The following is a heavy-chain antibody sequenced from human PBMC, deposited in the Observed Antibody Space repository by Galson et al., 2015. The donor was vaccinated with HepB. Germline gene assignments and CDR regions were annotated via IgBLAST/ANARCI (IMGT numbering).Heavy chain of an antibody. CDR1: GFTFIAYA. J-gene: IGHJ6*02. Sequence: LRLSCAGSGFTFIAYALTWVRQVPGKGLEWVSSINDNSGRTSYVESVRGRFTISRDNFKKTVYLHMGNLRAADSAVYYCAKSPTYYGSGDYDTPYYKYAMDVWGRGTTVTVSS. CDR3: AKSPTYYGSGDYDTPYYKYAMDV. CDR2: INDNSGRT. D-gene: IGHD3-10*01. V-gene: IGHV3-23*01.